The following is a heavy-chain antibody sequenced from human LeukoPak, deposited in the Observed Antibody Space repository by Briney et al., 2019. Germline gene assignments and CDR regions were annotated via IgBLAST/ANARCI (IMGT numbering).Heavy chain of an antibody. J-gene: IGHJ4*02. D-gene: IGHD3-22*01. Sequence: GGALRLSCAASGFTFSSYGMHGLRQAPGKGLEGVAVISYDGSNKYYADSVKGRFTISRDNSKNTLYLQMNSLRAEDTAVYYCAQPLVFLDDSSVGLDYWGQGTLVTVSS. V-gene: IGHV3-30*18. CDR1: GFTFSSYG. CDR2: ISYDGSNK. CDR3: AQPLVFLDDSSVGLDY.